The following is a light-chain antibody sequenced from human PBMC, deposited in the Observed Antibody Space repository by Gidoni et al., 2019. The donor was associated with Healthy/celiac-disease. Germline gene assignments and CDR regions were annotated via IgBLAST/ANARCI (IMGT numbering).Light chain of an antibody. CDR2: DAS. CDR3: QQRSNWPRAT. V-gene: IGKV3-11*01. J-gene: IGKJ4*01. CDR1: QSVSSY. Sequence: EIVLTQSHATLSLSPGERATLSCRASQSVSSYFAWYQQKPGQAPRLLIYDASNRATGIPARFSGSGSGTDFTLTISSLEPEDFAVYYCQQRSNWPRATFGGGTKVEIK.